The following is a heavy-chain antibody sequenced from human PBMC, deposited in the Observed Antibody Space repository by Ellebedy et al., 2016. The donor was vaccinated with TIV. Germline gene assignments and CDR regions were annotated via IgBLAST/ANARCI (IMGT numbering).Heavy chain of an antibody. V-gene: IGHV2-5*01. CDR1: GFSLSTSGVG. D-gene: IGHD6-13*01. Sequence: SGPTLVKPTQTLTLTCTFSGFSLSTSGVGVGWIRQPSGKALEWLALIYWNDDKRYSPSLKSRLTITKDTSKNQVVLTMTNMDPVDTATYYCAHRGLDSSNWYGNWFDPWGQGTLVTVSS. CDR3: AHRGLDSSNWYGNWFDP. CDR2: IYWNDDK. J-gene: IGHJ5*02.